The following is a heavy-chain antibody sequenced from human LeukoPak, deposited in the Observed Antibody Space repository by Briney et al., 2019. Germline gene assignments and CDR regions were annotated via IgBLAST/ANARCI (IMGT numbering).Heavy chain of an antibody. Sequence: GRSLRLSCAASGFTVSSYAKHWVRQPIGKGLEWVSALGIAGDTFYPDSVKGRFTISRENARNSLYLQMNSLRAEDTAMYYCARQMQSHGNFDSWGQGTLVTVSS. V-gene: IGHV3-13*01. J-gene: IGHJ4*02. D-gene: IGHD1-26*01. CDR1: GFTVSSYA. CDR3: ARQMQSHGNFDS. CDR2: LGIAGDT.